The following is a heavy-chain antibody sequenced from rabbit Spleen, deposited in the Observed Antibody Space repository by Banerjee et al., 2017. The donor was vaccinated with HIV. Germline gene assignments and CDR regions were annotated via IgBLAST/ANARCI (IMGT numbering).Heavy chain of an antibody. V-gene: IGHV1S45*01. D-gene: IGHD2-1*01. CDR1: GFSFSTNSY. CDR2: TDTGSGSA. CDR3: ARGSGDVGWGYLI. J-gene: IGHJ2*01. Sequence: QEQLEESGGDLVKPEGSLTLTCTASGFSFSTNSYMCWVRQAPGKGLEWIAHTDTGSGSAFYASWAKGRFTISKTSSTTVTLRMTSLTVADTATYFCARGSGDVGWGYLIWGQGTLVTVS.